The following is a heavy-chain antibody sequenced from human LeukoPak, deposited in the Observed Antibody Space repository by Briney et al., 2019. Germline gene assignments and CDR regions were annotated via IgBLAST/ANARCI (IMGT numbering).Heavy chain of an antibody. V-gene: IGHV4-59*08. CDR2: IYYGGST. CDR1: GVSISSYY. Sequence: SDTLSLTCTVSGVSISSYYWSWLRQPPGKGLELIGYIYYGGSTNYNPSLKSRVTISVDTSKNQFSLKLSSVTAADTAVYYCARLPYSGTYYFDYWGQGTLVTVSS. CDR3: ARLPYSGTYYFDY. J-gene: IGHJ4*02. D-gene: IGHD1-26*01.